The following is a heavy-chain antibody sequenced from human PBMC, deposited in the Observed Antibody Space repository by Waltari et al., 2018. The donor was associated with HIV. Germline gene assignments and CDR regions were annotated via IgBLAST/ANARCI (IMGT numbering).Heavy chain of an antibody. CDR1: GGSFNNYY. CDR3: ARRGIAARELDN. D-gene: IGHD6-6*01. V-gene: IGHV4-59*01. J-gene: IGHJ4*02. CDR2: ILYSGFT. Sequence: SGPGLVKPSETLSLTCSVSGGSFNNYYWSWIRQSPGKGLEWIGYILYSGFTNYNPSLKSRVTMSVDTSKNQFSLKLSSVTAADTAVYYCARRGIAARELDNWGQGTLVTVSS.